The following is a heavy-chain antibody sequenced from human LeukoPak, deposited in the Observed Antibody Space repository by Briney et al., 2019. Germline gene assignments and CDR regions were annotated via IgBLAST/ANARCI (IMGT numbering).Heavy chain of an antibody. D-gene: IGHD3-10*01. CDR1: GFTFSNYA. J-gene: IGHJ4*02. Sequence: GGSLRLSCAASGFTFSNYAMSWVRQAPGKGLEWVSGVSGSGHSTVYADSAKGRFTISRDNSKSMMFLQMNSLGAEDTAVYYCAKDLLHGSGSYSWGVFDYWGQGILVTVSS. V-gene: IGHV3-23*01. CDR3: AKDLLHGSGSYSWGVFDY. CDR2: VSGSGHST.